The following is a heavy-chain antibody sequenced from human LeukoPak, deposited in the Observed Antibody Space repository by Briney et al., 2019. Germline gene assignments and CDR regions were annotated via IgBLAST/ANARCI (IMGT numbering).Heavy chain of an antibody. CDR3: ARDRYYGSGGYYYYYGMDV. Sequence: GGSLRLSCTASGFAFAEHGMNWVRQAPGKGLEWVSYISSSGSTIYYADSVKGRFTISRDNAKNSLYLQMNSLRAEDTAVYYCARDRYYGSGGYYYYYGMDVWGQGTTVTVSS. J-gene: IGHJ6*02. CDR1: GFAFAEHG. V-gene: IGHV3-48*03. CDR2: ISSSGSTI. D-gene: IGHD3-10*01.